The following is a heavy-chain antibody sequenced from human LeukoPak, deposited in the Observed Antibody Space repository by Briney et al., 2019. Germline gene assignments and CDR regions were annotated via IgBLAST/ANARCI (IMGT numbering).Heavy chain of an antibody. V-gene: IGHV3-23*01. CDR2: IRPSGDNT. Sequence: GGSLRLSRARSGFTCSSYDMTWVRQAPGRGLAWVSSIRPSGDNTYYGDSVKGRFTISRDNSKNTVYLQMNNMRVDDTAVYYCARVAGWHWFDPWGQGTLVTVSS. D-gene: IGHD6-19*01. CDR3: ARVAGWHWFDP. CDR1: GFTCSSYD. J-gene: IGHJ5*02.